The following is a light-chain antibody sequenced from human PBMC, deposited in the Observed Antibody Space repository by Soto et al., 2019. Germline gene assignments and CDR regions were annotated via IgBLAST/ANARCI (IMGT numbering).Light chain of an antibody. CDR2: GAS. Sequence: EIVLTQSPCTLSLSAGETATLSCGASQTVNSDYLAWFQQRPGQAPRLLIYGASTRATGIPARFSGSGSGTEFTLTISSLQSEDFAVYYCQQYNNWPPITFGQGTRLEIK. V-gene: IGKV3-15*01. CDR3: QQYNNWPPIT. J-gene: IGKJ5*01. CDR1: QTVNSD.